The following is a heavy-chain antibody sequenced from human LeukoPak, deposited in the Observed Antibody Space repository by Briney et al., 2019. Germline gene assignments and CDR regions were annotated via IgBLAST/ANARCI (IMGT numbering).Heavy chain of an antibody. Sequence: SVKVSCKASGGTFSSYAISWVRQAPGQGLEWMGRIIPILGIANYAQKFQGRVTITADKSTSTAYMELSSLRSEDTAVYYCAGEDSRGYSGYDSRYNWFDPWGQGTLVTVSS. D-gene: IGHD5-12*01. CDR1: GGTFSSYA. CDR2: IIPILGIA. V-gene: IGHV1-69*04. J-gene: IGHJ5*02. CDR3: AGEDSRGYSGYDSRYNWFDP.